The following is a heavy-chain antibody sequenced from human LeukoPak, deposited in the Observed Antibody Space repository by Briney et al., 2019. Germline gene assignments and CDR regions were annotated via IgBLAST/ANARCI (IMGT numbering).Heavy chain of an antibody. V-gene: IGHV1-18*01. CDR2: ISAYDGNT. J-gene: IGHJ4*02. Sequence: ASVKVSCKTSGYTFTSYGISWVRQAPGQGLEWMGWISAYDGNTDYVQKFQGRVIMTKDTITSTVYMELTNLRSDDTAVYYCARGHYDSSGYYPPGYWGQGTLVTVSS. D-gene: IGHD3-22*01. CDR3: ARGHYDSSGYYPPGY. CDR1: GYTFTSYG.